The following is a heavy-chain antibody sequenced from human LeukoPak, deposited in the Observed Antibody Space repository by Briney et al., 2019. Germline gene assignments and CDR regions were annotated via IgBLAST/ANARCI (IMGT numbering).Heavy chain of an antibody. V-gene: IGHV4-34*01. J-gene: IGHJ4*02. D-gene: IGHD1-26*01. CDR3: ARGGTGHIDY. CDR1: GGSFSDYY. Sequence: SETLSLTCTIYGGSFSDYYWSWIRQPPGKGLEWIGGINHSGSTNYNPTLKSHVTISVDTSKNQFSLKLTSVTAADTAVYYCARGGTGHIDYWGQGTLVTVSS. CDR2: INHSGST.